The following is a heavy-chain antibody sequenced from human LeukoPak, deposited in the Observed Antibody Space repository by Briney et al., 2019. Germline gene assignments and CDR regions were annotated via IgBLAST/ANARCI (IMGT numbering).Heavy chain of an antibody. J-gene: IGHJ6*02. CDR2: ISYDGSNK. D-gene: IGHD2-15*01. V-gene: IGHV3-30*18. CDR1: GFTFSSYG. CDR3: AKDKPLTYCSGGSCSLYYYYGMDV. Sequence: GGSLRLSCAASGFTFSSYGMHWVRQAPGKGLEWVAVISYDGSNKYCADSVKGRFTISRDNSKNTLYLQMNSLRAEDTAVYYCAKDKPLTYCSGGSCSLYYYYGMDVWGQGTTVTVSS.